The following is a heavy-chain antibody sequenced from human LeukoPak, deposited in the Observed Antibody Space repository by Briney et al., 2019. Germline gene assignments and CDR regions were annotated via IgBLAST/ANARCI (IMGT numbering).Heavy chain of an antibody. J-gene: IGHJ4*02. CDR1: GFTFSSYD. D-gene: IGHD5-24*01. CDR2: ISGSGGST. CDR3: AKDWAGSDKRYYFDY. Sequence: GGSLRLSCAASGFTFSSYDMHWVRQGTGKGLEWVSAISGSGGSTYYADSVKGRFTISRDNSKNTLYLQMNSLRAEDTAVYYCAKDWAGSDKRYYFDYWGQGTLVTVSS. V-gene: IGHV3-23*01.